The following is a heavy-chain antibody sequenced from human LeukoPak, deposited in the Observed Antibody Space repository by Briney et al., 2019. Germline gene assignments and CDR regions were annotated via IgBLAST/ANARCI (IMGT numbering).Heavy chain of an antibody. CDR1: GYSFTSYW. CDR2: IYPGDSDT. D-gene: IGHD1-14*01. V-gene: IGHV5-51*01. J-gene: IGHJ6*02. CDR3: ARSGEPDLGEYYYYYGMDV. Sequence: GESLKISCKGSGYSFTSYWIGWVRQMPGKGLEWMGIIYPGDSDTRYSPSFQGQVTISADKSISTAYLQWSSLKASDTAMYYCARSGEPDLGEYYYYYGMDVWGQGTTVTVSS.